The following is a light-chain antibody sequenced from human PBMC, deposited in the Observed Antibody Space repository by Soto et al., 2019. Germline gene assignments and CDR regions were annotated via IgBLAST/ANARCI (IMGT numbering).Light chain of an antibody. CDR1: QNIDMY. V-gene: IGKV1-39*01. CDR3: QQTFNSPPWT. Sequence: DLHMTQSPSSLSASVGDTVTITCRASQNIDMYLNWYQQKPGKAPRVLISGASNLQSGVPSRFSGSGSGTDFTLTISSLQSEDFGSYFCQQTFNSPPWTFGQGTKVEVK. J-gene: IGKJ1*01. CDR2: GAS.